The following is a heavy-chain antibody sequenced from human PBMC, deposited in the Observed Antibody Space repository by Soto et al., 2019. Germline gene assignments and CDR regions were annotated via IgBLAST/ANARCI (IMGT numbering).Heavy chain of an antibody. V-gene: IGHV1-69*12. J-gene: IGHJ3*01. CDR3: AMGHEFGGHSDAFDV. Sequence: QVQLVQSGAEVKKPGSSVKVSCKASGGSFSREAINWVRQAPGQGPEWMGGILPFFGTADYAQKFQGRVTITADVSTTTAYMVLSSLTFQDTAVYYCAMGHEFGGHSDAFDVSGQGTMVTVSS. CDR2: ILPFFGTA. D-gene: IGHD2-15*01. CDR1: GGSFSREA.